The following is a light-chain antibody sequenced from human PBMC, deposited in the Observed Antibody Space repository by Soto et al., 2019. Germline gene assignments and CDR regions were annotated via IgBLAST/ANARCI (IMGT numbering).Light chain of an antibody. Sequence: QSALTQPPSASGSPGQSVTISCTGTSSDVGGYLYVSWYQQHPGKAPKLMIFEVTKRPSGVPDRFSGSKSGNTASLTVSGLQAEDEANYYCSSYAGSNTVLFGGGTKVTFL. J-gene: IGLJ2*01. CDR2: EVT. V-gene: IGLV2-8*01. CDR3: SSYAGSNTVL. CDR1: SSDVGGYLY.